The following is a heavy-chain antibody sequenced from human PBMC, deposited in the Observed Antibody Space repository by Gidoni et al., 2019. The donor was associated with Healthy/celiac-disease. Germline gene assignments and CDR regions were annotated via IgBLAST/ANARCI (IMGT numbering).Heavy chain of an antibody. Sequence: EVQLVQSGAEVKKPGESLKISCKGSGYSFTSSWIGWVRQMPGKGLEWMGIIYPGDSDTRYSPSFQGQVTISADKSISTAYLQWSSLKASDTAMYYCARRGYCSSTSCYDLLRGWFDPWGQGTLVTVSS. D-gene: IGHD2-2*03. CDR1: GYSFTSSW. CDR2: IYPGDSDT. CDR3: ARRGYCSSTSCYDLLRGWFDP. J-gene: IGHJ5*02. V-gene: IGHV5-51*01.